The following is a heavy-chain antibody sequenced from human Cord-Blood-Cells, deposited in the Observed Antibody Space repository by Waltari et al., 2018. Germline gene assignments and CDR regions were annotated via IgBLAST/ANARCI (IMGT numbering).Heavy chain of an antibody. CDR1: GGSFSGYY. D-gene: IGHD6-6*01. J-gene: IGHJ4*02. CDR2: INHSGST. Sequence: QVQLQQWGAGLLKPSETLSLTCAVYGGSFSGYYWSWIRQPPGKGLEWIGEINHSGSTNYNPSLKSRVTISVDTSKNQFSLKLSSVTAADTAVYYCARRSSSLSGDSDYWGQGTLVTVSS. V-gene: IGHV4-34*01. CDR3: ARRSSSLSGDSDY.